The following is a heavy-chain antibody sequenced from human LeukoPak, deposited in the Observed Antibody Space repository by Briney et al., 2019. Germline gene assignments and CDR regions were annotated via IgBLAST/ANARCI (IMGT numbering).Heavy chain of an antibody. J-gene: IGHJ6*03. CDR2: INPNTGGT. V-gene: IGHV1-2*02. Sequence: ASVKVSCKASGYTFTGYYIHWVRQAPGQGLEWMGWINPNTGGTNYAQKFPGRVSMTRDTSISTAYMELTRLRSDDTALYFCARDRDGYYYYYMDVWGKGTTVTVSS. CDR3: ARDRDGYYYYYMDV. CDR1: GYTFTGYY.